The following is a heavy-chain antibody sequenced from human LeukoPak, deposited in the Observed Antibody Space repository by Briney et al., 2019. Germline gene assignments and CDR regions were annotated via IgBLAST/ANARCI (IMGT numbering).Heavy chain of an antibody. D-gene: IGHD3-22*01. CDR3: AKGAGDSSGYYPYYFDY. J-gene: IGHJ4*02. Sequence: GGSLRLSCAASGFTFSTYWMHWVRQAPGKGLVWVSRINSDGSSTSYADSVKGRFTISRDNSKNTLYLQMNSLRAEDTAVYYCAKGAGDSSGYYPYYFDYWGQGTLVTVSS. CDR1: GFTFSTYW. V-gene: IGHV3-74*01. CDR2: INSDGSST.